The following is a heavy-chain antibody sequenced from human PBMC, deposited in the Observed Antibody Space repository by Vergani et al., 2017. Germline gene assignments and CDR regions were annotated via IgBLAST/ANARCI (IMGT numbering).Heavy chain of an antibody. Sequence: QVQLVESGGGVVQPGRSLRLSCAASGFTFSRYAMHWVRQAPGKGLGWVAVVSYDGSNKYYADSVEGRFTISRDNSKNTLYLQMNSLRAEDTAVYYCAGGSGVYGYYMDVWGKGTTVTVSS. CDR2: VSYDGSNK. V-gene: IGHV3-30*04. CDR1: GFTFSRYA. J-gene: IGHJ6*03. CDR3: AGGSGVYGYYMDV. D-gene: IGHD5/OR15-5a*01.